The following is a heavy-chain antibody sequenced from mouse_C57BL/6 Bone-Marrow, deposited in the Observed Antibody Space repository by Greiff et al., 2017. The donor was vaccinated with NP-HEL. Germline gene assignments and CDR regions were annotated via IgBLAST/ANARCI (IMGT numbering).Heavy chain of an antibody. V-gene: IGHV1-63*01. CDR1: GYTFTNYW. Sequence: VQLVESGAELVRPGTSVKMSCKASGYTFTNYWIGWAKQRPGHGLEWIGDIYPGGGYTNYNEKFKGKATLTADKSSSTAYMQFSSLTSEDSAIYYCASGPYGSSYSWYFDVWGTGTTVTVSS. CDR3: ASGPYGSSYSWYFDV. J-gene: IGHJ1*03. D-gene: IGHD1-1*01. CDR2: IYPGGGYT.